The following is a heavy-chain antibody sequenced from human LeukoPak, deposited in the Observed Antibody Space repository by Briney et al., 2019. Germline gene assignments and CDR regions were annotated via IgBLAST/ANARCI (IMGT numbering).Heavy chain of an antibody. CDR3: ARRTGSSWALDY. V-gene: IGHV3-53*01. CDR2: IYSGGPT. CDR1: AFTVSNNY. J-gene: IGHJ4*02. D-gene: IGHD6-13*01. Sequence: GGSLRLSCAASAFTVSNNYMSWVRQAPEKGLEWVSVIYSGGPTYYADSVRGRFTISRDNSKNTLYLQMNSLRAEDTAVYFCARRTGSSWALDYWGQGTLVTVSS.